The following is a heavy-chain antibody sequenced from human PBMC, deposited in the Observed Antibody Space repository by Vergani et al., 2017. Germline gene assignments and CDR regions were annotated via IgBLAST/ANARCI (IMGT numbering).Heavy chain of an antibody. V-gene: IGHV3-33*01. Sequence: QVQLVESGGGVVQPGRSLRLSCAASGFTFSSYGMHWVRQAPGKGLEWVAVIWYDGSNKYYADSVKGRFTISRDNSKNTLYLQMNSLRAEDTAVYYCARTRLKYDILTGYHDYWGQGTLVTVSS. CDR2: IWYDGSNK. CDR3: ARTRLKYDILTGYHDY. CDR1: GFTFSSYG. D-gene: IGHD3-9*01. J-gene: IGHJ4*02.